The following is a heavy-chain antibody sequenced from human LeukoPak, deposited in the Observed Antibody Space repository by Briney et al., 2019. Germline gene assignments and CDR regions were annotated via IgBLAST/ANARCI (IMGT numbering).Heavy chain of an antibody. CDR2: IYYSGST. Sequence: SETLSLTCTVSGGPISSGDYYWSWIRQPPGKGLEWIGYIYYSGSTYYNPSLKSRVTISVDTSKNQFSLKLSSVTAADTAVYYCATLGMSGYEYYFDYWGQGTLVTVSS. CDR3: ATLGMSGYEYYFDY. V-gene: IGHV4-30-4*01. CDR1: GGPISSGDYY. D-gene: IGHD5-12*01. J-gene: IGHJ4*02.